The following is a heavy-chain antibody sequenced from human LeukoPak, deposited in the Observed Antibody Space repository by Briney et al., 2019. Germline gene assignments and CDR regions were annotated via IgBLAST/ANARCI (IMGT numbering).Heavy chain of an antibody. D-gene: IGHD2-2*01. V-gene: IGHV3-23*01. J-gene: IGHJ4*02. CDR3: AKDADIVVVPAAGGNFDY. CDR2: ISGSGGST. Sequence: PGGSLRLSCAASGFIFSSYAMSWVRQAPGKGLEWVSAISGSGGSTYYADSVKGRFTISRDNSKNTLYLQMNSLRAEDTAVYYCAKDADIVVVPAAGGNFDYWGQGTLVTVSS. CDR1: GFIFSSYA.